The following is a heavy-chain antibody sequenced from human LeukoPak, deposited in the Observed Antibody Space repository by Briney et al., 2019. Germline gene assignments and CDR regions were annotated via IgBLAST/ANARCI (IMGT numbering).Heavy chain of an antibody. CDR1: GGSFSGYY. D-gene: IGHD3-10*01. CDR2: INHSGST. Sequence: SETLSLTCAVYGGSFSGYYWSWIRQPPGKGLEWIGEINHSGSTNYNPPLKSRVTISVDTSKNQFSLKLSSVTAADTAVYYCASRVPKQAVYYGSGSLRYWGQGTLVTVSS. J-gene: IGHJ4*02. CDR3: ASRVPKQAVYYGSGSLRY. V-gene: IGHV4-34*01.